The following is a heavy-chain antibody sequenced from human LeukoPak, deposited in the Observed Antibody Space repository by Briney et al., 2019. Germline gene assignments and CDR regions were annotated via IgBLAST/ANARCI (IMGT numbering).Heavy chain of an antibody. V-gene: IGHV3-23*01. CDR3: AKPITMIVVVIPY. J-gene: IGHJ4*02. CDR2: ISGSGGST. Sequence: GGSLRLSCAASGFTFGSYAMSWVRQAPGKGLEWVSAISGSGGSTYYADSVKGRFTISRDNSKNTLYLQMNSLRAEDTAVYYCAKPITMIVVVIPYWGQGTLVTVSS. D-gene: IGHD3-22*01. CDR1: GFTFGSYA.